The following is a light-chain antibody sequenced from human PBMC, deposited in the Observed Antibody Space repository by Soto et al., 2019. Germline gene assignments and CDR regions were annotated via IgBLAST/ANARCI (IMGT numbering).Light chain of an antibody. Sequence: DIQMTQSPSSLSASVGDRVIITCRASQTISSHLNWYQQKPGKAPNLLVYAASSLQSGVPSRFSGSGSGTEFTLTISSLQPDDFATYYCQQYNSYSTFGQGTKVDIK. CDR3: QQYNSYST. J-gene: IGKJ1*01. V-gene: IGKV1-5*01. CDR1: QTISSH. CDR2: AAS.